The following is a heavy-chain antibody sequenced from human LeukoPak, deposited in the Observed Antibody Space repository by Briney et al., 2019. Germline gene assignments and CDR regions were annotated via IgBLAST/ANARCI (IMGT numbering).Heavy chain of an antibody. J-gene: IGHJ6*02. CDR3: ARELYSGYYGMDV. CDR1: GYTFTSYG. D-gene: IGHD1-26*01. Sequence: ASVKLSFKASGYTFTSYGISWVRQAPGQGLEWMGWISAYNGNTNYAQKLQGRVTMTTDTSTSTAYMELRSLRSDDTAGYYCARELYSGYYGMDVWGQGTTVTVSS. CDR2: ISAYNGNT. V-gene: IGHV1-18*01.